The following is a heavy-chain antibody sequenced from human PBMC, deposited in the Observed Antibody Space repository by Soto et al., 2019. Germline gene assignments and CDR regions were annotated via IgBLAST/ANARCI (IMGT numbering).Heavy chain of an antibody. CDR3: ASVMAATIYYYKYGMEI. J-gene: IGHJ6*02. Sequence: GGPLRLSCGASEFTLKGYPMHWVRKAPAKGREGGDFISNDGTNKSYADSVKGRFTISRDDSKNTLYLQMNSLSGEDTAVYYCASVMAATIYYYKYGMEIWGQGTTVTVSS. CDR1: EFTLKGYP. V-gene: IGHV3-30-3*01. CDR2: ISNDGTNK. D-gene: IGHD5-12*01.